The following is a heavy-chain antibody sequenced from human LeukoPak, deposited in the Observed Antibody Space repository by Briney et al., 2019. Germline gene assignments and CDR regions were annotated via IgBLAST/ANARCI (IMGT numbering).Heavy chain of an antibody. J-gene: IGHJ2*01. CDR1: GGSISSGSYY. CDR3: ARYDFILISYFDL. D-gene: IGHD3-3*01. Sequence: TSETLSLTCTVSGGSISSGSYYWSWIRQPAGKGLEWIGRIYTSGSTNYNPSLKSRVTISVDTSKNQFSLKLSSVTAADTAVYYCARYDFILISYFDLWGRGTLVTVSS. V-gene: IGHV4-61*02. CDR2: IYTSGST.